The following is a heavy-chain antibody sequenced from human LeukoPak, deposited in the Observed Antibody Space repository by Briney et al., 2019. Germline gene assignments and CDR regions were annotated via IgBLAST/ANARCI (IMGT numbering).Heavy chain of an antibody. CDR3: ARSGYYYGSGSYLPSSDFDY. V-gene: IGHV1-69*13. CDR2: IIPIFGTA. Sequence: ASVKVSCKASGGTFSSYAISWVRQAPGQGLEWMGGIIPIFGTANYAQKFQGRVTITADESTSTAYMELSSLRSEDTAVYYCARSGYYYGSGSYLPSSDFDYWGQGTLVTVSS. CDR1: GGTFSSYA. J-gene: IGHJ4*02. D-gene: IGHD3-10*01.